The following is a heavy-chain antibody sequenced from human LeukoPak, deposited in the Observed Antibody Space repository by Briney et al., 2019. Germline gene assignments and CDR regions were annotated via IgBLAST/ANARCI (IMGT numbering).Heavy chain of an antibody. CDR1: AFTLSNSA. Sequence: GGSLRLSCAASAFTLSNSAMSWVRQAPGKGMEWVSTLSGSGITTYYADSVEGRFTISRDSSKNTLYLQMNSLRAEDTAVYYCAKGIYSSGWSYFDYWGHGTLVTVSS. D-gene: IGHD6-19*01. J-gene: IGHJ4*01. CDR2: LSGSGITT. CDR3: AKGIYSSGWSYFDY. V-gene: IGHV3-23*01.